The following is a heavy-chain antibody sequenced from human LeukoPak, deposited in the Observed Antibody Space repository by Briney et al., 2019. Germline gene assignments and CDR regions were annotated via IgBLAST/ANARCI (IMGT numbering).Heavy chain of an antibody. D-gene: IGHD3-16*02. CDR2: ISGSGGST. Sequence: PGGSLRLSCAASGFTFSSYGMSWVRQAPGKGLEWVSAISGSGGSTYYADSVKGRFTISRDNSKNTLYLQMNSLRAEDTAVYYCAKSPRLPFGGVIVKLLPPPYFFDYWGQGTLVTVSS. J-gene: IGHJ4*02. CDR1: GFTFSSYG. V-gene: IGHV3-23*01. CDR3: AKSPRLPFGGVIVKLLPPPYFFDY.